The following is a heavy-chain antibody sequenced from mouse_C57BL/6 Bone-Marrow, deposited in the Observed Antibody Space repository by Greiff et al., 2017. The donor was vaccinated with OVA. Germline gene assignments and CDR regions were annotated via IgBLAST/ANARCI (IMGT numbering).Heavy chain of an antibody. CDR1: GYAFTNYL. CDR2: INPGSGGT. CDR3: AREGVYGSSYNWYFDV. Sequence: VQRVESGAELVRPGTSVKVSCKASGYAFTNYLIEWVKQRPGQGLEWIGVINPGSGGTNYNEKFKGKATLTADKSSSTAYMQLSSLTSEDSAVYFCAREGVYGSSYNWYFDVWGTGTTVTVSS. J-gene: IGHJ1*03. V-gene: IGHV1-54*01. D-gene: IGHD1-1*01.